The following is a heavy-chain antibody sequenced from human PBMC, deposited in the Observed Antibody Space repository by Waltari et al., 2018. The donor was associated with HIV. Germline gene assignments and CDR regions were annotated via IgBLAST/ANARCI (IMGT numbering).Heavy chain of an antibody. CDR1: CYNFTRKG. CDR2: IGSYSGDT. J-gene: IGHJ5*02. CDR3: ARVPVGVRGDAPNWFDP. Sequence: VHLVQSGAEVKKTGAAVKVHCKASCYNFTRKGISWIRPAPGQGLECMGWIGSYSGDTNYAQNVQGRVTMTTDKSKTTAYMELKSLRSDDTAVYYCARVPVGVRGDAPNWFDPWGQGTLVTVSS. D-gene: IGHD3-10*01. V-gene: IGHV1-18*01.